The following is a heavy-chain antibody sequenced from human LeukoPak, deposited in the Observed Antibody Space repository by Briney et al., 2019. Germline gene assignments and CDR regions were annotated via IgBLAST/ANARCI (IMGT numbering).Heavy chain of an antibody. CDR3: ARVSSEGIAVARLDY. V-gene: IGHV4-31*03. CDR1: GGSISSGGYY. J-gene: IGHJ4*02. CDR2: IYYSGST. D-gene: IGHD6-19*01. Sequence: SQTLSLTCTVSGGSISSGGYYWSWIRQHPGKGLEWIGYIYYSGSTYYNPSLKSRVTISVDTSKNQFSLKLSSVTAADTAVYYWARVSSEGIAVARLDYGGQGTLVTVSS.